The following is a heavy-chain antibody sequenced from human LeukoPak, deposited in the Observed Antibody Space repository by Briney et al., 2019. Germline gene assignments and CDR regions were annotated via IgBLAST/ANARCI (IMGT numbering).Heavy chain of an antibody. CDR2: IYYSGIT. V-gene: IGHV4-39*07. J-gene: IGHJ5*02. D-gene: IGHD2-8*01. CDR3: ARGDHDIVLMVYAQGFDP. Sequence: SETLSLTCTVSGASISGSSHYFWGWIRQTPGKGLEWIGSIYYSGITYYTPSLKSRLTISVDTSRNQFSLKLSSVTAADTAVYYCARGDHDIVLMVYAQGFDPWGQGTLVTVSS. CDR1: GASISGSSHYF.